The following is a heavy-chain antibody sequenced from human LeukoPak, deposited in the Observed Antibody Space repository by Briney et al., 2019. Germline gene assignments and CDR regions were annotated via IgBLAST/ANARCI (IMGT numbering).Heavy chain of an antibody. CDR1: GFTVSSNY. J-gene: IGHJ4*02. D-gene: IGHD2-21*01. Sequence: GGSLRLSCAASGFTVSSNYMARVRQAPGKGLEWVSVIYTGGNTYYPDSVKGRFTISRGNSKNTVYLQMNSLRAEDTAVYYCAEIAGGAYFDYWGQGTLVTVSS. V-gene: IGHV3-66*01. CDR3: AEIAGGAYFDY. CDR2: IYTGGNT.